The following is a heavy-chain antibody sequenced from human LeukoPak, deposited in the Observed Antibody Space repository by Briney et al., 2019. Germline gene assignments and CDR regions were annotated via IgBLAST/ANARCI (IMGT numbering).Heavy chain of an antibody. Sequence: SETLSLTCTVSGGSISSSSYYWGWIRQPPGKRLEWIGSIYYSGSTYYNPSLKSRVTISVDTSKNQFSLKLSSVTAADTAVYYCARWIAAAGPEYFDYWGQGTLVTVSS. V-gene: IGHV4-39*01. CDR2: IYYSGST. J-gene: IGHJ4*02. D-gene: IGHD6-13*01. CDR3: ARWIAAAGPEYFDY. CDR1: GGSISSSSYY.